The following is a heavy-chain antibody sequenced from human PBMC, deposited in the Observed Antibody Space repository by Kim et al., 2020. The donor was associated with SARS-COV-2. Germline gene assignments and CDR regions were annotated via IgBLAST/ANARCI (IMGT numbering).Heavy chain of an antibody. V-gene: IGHV1-8*02. J-gene: IGHJ6*02. CDR3: ARAPGSGGYYNTHYGMYD. CDR1: GYTFTSYD. D-gene: IGHD3-10*01. Sequence: ASVKVSCKASGYTFTSYDINWVRQATGQGLEWMGWMNPNSGNTGYAQKFQGRVTMTRNTSISTAYMELSSLRSEDTAVYYCARAPGSGGYYNTHYGMYDWGQGTTVTVSS. CDR2: MNPNSGNT.